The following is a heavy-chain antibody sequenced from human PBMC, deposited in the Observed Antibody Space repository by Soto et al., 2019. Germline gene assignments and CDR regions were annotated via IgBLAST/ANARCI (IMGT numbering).Heavy chain of an antibody. CDR1: GASIGTSNW. CDR2: IHDSGST. D-gene: IGHD5-18*01. J-gene: IGHJ4*02. CDR3: ARASNKRGYSYGPDY. Sequence: PSETLSLTCAVSGASIGTSNWWSWVRQSPGKGLEWIGEIHDSGSTESNPSLKSRVTISLDKSKNQFSLNVSSVTAADTAVYYCARASNKRGYSYGPDYWGQGTLVTVSS. V-gene: IGHV4-4*02.